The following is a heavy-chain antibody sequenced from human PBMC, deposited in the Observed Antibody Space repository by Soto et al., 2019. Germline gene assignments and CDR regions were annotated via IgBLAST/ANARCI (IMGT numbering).Heavy chain of an antibody. CDR1: GGSFSGYY. Sequence: PSETLSLTCAVYGGSFSGYYWSWIRQPPGKGLEWIGEINHSGSTNYNPSLKSRVTISVDTSKNQFSLKLSSVTAADTAVYYCGRDVVAARARNWFDPWGQGTLVTVSS. V-gene: IGHV4-34*01. D-gene: IGHD6-6*01. CDR2: INHSGST. CDR3: GRDVVAARARNWFDP. J-gene: IGHJ5*02.